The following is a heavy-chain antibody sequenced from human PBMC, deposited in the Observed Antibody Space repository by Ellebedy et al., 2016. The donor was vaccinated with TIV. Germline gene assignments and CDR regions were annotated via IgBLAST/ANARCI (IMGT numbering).Heavy chain of an antibody. V-gene: IGHV1-69*13. CDR1: GGTFSSYA. CDR3: ARQPPTMVRGVIAGNGMDV. CDR2: IIPIFGTA. Sequence: SVKVSXXASGGTFSSYAISWVRQAPGQGLEWMGGIIPIFGTANYAQKFQGRVTITADESTSTAYMELSSLRSEDTAVYYCARQPPTMVRGVIAGNGMDVWGQGTTVTVSS. J-gene: IGHJ6*02. D-gene: IGHD3-10*01.